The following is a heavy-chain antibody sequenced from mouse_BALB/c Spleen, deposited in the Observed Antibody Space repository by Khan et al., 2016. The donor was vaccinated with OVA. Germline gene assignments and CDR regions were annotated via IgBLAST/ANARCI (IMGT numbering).Heavy chain of an antibody. D-gene: IGHD2-14*01. Sequence: QVQLKESGAELARPGASVKMSCKASGYTFTSYTIHWIKKRPGQGLEWIGYINPSNGYTNYNQKFKDKATLTTDKSSTTAYLPLSSLTSDDPPVYNCVRDGAYHRNDGWFAYWGQGTLVTVSA. V-gene: IGHV1-4*01. CDR2: INPSNGYT. CDR3: VRDGAYHRNDGWFAY. CDR1: GYTFTSYT. J-gene: IGHJ3*01.